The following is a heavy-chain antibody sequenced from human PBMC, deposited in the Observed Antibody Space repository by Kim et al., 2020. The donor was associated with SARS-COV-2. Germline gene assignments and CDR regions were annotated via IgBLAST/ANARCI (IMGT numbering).Heavy chain of an antibody. CDR3: ARAGYYGSGIHYNFPIWYFDL. CDR1: GGSISSYY. J-gene: IGHJ2*01. CDR2: IYYSGST. V-gene: IGHV4-59*01. D-gene: IGHD3-10*01. Sequence: SETLSLTCTVSGGSISSYYWSWIRQPPGKGLEWIGYIYYSGSTNYNPSLKSRVTISVDTSKNQFSLKLSSVTAADTAVYYCARAGYYGSGIHYNFPIWYFDLWGRGTLVTVSS.